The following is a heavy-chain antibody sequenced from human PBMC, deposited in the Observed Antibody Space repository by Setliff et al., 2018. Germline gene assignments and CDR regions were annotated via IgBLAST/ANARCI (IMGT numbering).Heavy chain of an antibody. V-gene: IGHV4-39*01. J-gene: IGHJ4*02. Sequence: SETLSLTCTVSGASINSGTYCWVWIRQPPGKGLEWIGRIHYSGTTYYNASLKSRVTMSVDTSKNQFSLNLSSVTAADTAIYYCAKGGGRYHSDSWGQGILVTVSS. D-gene: IGHD1-1*01. CDR3: AKGGGRYHSDS. CDR1: GASINSGTYC. CDR2: IHYSGTT.